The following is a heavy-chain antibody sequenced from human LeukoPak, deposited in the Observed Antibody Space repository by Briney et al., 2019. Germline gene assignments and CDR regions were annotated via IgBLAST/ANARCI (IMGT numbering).Heavy chain of an antibody. J-gene: IGHJ4*02. CDR1: GFTIIKYW. CDR2: INQGGSEK. Sequence: GGSLRLSCAASGFTIIKYWMSWVRQTPGKGLEWVANINQGGSEKDYADSVKGRFTISRDNAKNSLFLQMNSLRAENTALYYCVPHYFNSSGYYHGYWGQGTLVTVSS. V-gene: IGHV3-7*01. CDR3: VPHYFNSSGYYHGY. D-gene: IGHD3-22*01.